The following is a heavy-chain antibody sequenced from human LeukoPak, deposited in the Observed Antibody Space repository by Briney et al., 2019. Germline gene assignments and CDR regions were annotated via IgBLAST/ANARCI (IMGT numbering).Heavy chain of an antibody. D-gene: IGHD3-22*01. J-gene: IGHJ4*02. CDR2: IYSGGST. V-gene: IGHV3-53*01. CDR3: ARASYDSGGYYSGAGARADY. CDR1: GFTVSSNY. Sequence: GGSLRLSCAASGFTVSSNYMSWVRQAPGKGLEWVSVIYSGGSTYYADSVKGRFTISRDNSKNTLYLQMNSLRAEDTAVYYCARASYDSGGYYSGAGARADYRGQGTLVTVSS.